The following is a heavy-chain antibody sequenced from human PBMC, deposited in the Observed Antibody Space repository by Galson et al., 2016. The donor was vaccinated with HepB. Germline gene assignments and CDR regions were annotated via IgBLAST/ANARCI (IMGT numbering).Heavy chain of an antibody. V-gene: IGHV3-30*18. J-gene: IGHJ1*01. Sequence: SLRLSCAASGFTFGSNGMHWVRQAPGKGLEWVAVISYDASKKHYADSVKGRFTISRDKSKNTLYLQMNSLRAEDTAVYYCAKSPLMFFGELLGYFQHWGQGTLVTVSS. CDR1: GFTFGSNG. CDR2: ISYDASKK. D-gene: IGHD3-10*01. CDR3: AKSPLMFFGELLGYFQH.